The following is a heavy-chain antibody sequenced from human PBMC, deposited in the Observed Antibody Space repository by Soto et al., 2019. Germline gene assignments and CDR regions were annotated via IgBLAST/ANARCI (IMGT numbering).Heavy chain of an antibody. V-gene: IGHV3-48*01. D-gene: IGHD6-19*01. CDR2: ISSSSSTI. Sequence: GGSLRLSCAASGFTFSSYSMNWVRQAPGKGLEWVSYISSSSSTIYYADSVKGRFTISRDNAKNSLYLQMNSLRAEDTAVYYCARDRLAVAGRAVFDYWGQGTLVTVSS. CDR1: GFTFSSYS. CDR3: ARDRLAVAGRAVFDY. J-gene: IGHJ4*02.